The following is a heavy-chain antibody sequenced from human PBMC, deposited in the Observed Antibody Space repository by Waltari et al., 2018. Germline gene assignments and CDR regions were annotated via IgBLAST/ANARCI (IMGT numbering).Heavy chain of an antibody. CDR1: GFTFSSYG. J-gene: IGHJ4*02. Sequence: QVQLVESGGGVVQPGRSLRLSCAASGFTFSSYGMHWVRQAPGKGLEWVAVISYDGSNKYYADSVKCRFTISRDNSKNTLYLQMNSLRAEDTAVYYCAQGGPSLYCSGGSCYSGRFDYWGQGTLVTVSS. V-gene: IGHV3-30*18. D-gene: IGHD2-15*01. CDR3: AQGGPSLYCSGGSCYSGRFDY. CDR2: ISYDGSNK.